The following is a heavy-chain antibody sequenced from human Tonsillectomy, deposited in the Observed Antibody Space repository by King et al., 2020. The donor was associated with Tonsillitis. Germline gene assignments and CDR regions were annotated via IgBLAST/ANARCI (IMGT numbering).Heavy chain of an antibody. CDR1: GYTFSSYG. CDR2: ISAYNGDT. D-gene: IGHD3-22*01. Sequence: VQLVQSGAEVKKPGASVKVSCKASGYTFSSYGISWVRQAPGQGLEWMGWISAYNGDTNYAQKFQGRGTMTTDTSTSTAYMELRSLRSEDAAVYFCARDPLLYYDTSGQSAFDIWGQGTMVTVSS. V-gene: IGHV1-18*01. J-gene: IGHJ3*02. CDR3: ARDPLLYYDTSGQSAFDI.